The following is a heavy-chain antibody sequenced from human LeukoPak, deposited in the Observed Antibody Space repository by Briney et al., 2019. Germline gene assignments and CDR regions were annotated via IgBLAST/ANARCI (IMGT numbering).Heavy chain of an antibody. CDR1: GFTFSSYG. CDR3: ARVLGGYFDY. V-gene: IGHV3-23*01. Sequence: GGSLRLSCAAFGFTFSSYGMSWVRQAPGKGLEWVSAISGSGGSTYYADSVKGRFTISRDNSKNTLYLQMNSLRAEDTAVYYCARVLGGYFDYWGQGTLVTVSS. D-gene: IGHD1-26*01. J-gene: IGHJ4*02. CDR2: ISGSGGST.